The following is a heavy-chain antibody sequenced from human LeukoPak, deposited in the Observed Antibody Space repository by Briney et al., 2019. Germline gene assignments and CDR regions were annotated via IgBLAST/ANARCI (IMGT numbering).Heavy chain of an antibody. Sequence: PGGSLRLSCTTSGLTFNTCGMHWVRQAPGRGLKWLTLIRPDGTKKFYSDSVKGRFTVSRDNSKNMLYLEMNSLRSEDTAVYYCVKDNPVLHYWGQGILVTVSS. CDR1: GLTFNTCG. V-gene: IGHV3-30*02. J-gene: IGHJ4*02. CDR3: VKDNPVLHY. CDR2: IRPDGTKK.